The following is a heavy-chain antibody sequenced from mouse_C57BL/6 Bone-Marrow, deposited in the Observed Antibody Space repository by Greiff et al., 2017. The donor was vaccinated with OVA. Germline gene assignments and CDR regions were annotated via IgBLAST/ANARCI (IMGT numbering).Heavy chain of an antibody. CDR3: ARHTSDGFYAMDY. CDR1: GFSLTSYG. D-gene: IGHD2-3*01. V-gene: IGHV2-6-1*01. CDR2: IWSDGST. J-gene: IGHJ4*01. Sequence: VHLVESGPGLVAPSQSLSITCTVSGFSLTSYGVHWVRQPPGKGLEWLVVIWSDGSTTYNSALKSRLSISKDNSKSQVFLKMNSLQTDDTAMYYCARHTSDGFYAMDYWGQGTSVTVSS.